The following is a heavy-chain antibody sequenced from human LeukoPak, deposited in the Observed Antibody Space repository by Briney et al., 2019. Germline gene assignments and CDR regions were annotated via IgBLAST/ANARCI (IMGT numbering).Heavy chain of an antibody. J-gene: IGHJ4*01. Sequence: PSETLSLTCTVSGASINNNFWTWLRQPPGKGLEWIGYIYSSGSANYNPSLKSRVIISGDTSKNQISLNLTSVTAADTAVYFCARHRDYYDTWGHGTLVTVSS. CDR2: IYSSGSA. CDR1: GASINNNF. V-gene: IGHV4-59*08. CDR3: ARHRDYYDT. D-gene: IGHD3-22*01.